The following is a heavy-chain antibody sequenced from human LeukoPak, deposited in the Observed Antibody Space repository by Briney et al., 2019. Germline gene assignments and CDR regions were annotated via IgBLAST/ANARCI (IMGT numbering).Heavy chain of an antibody. Sequence: EASVKVSCKASGYTFTSYDINWVRQATGQGLEWMGRMNPNSGNTGYAQKFQGRVTITRNTSISTAYMELSSLRSEDTAVYYCASGIPLVQGSFDYWGQGTLVTVSS. D-gene: IGHD6-6*01. V-gene: IGHV1-8*03. CDR2: MNPNSGNT. J-gene: IGHJ4*02. CDR3: ASGIPLVQGSFDY. CDR1: GYTFTSYD.